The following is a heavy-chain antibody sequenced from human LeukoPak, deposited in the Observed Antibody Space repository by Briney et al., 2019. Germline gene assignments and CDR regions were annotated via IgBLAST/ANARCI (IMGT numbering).Heavy chain of an antibody. CDR3: ARDSGYDGYVGY. D-gene: IGHD5-12*01. J-gene: IGHJ4*02. CDR1: GYTFTSYD. Sequence: ASVKVSCKASGYTFTSYDINWVRQATGQGLEWMGWMNPNSGNTGYAQKFQGRVTMTTDTSTSTAYMELRSLRSDDTAVYYCARDSGYDGYVGYWGQGTLVTVSS. V-gene: IGHV1-8*01. CDR2: MNPNSGNT.